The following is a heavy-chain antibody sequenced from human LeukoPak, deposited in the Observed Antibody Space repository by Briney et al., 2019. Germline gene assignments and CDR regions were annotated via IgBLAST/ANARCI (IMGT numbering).Heavy chain of an antibody. CDR1: GFTFSSYD. D-gene: IGHD1-26*01. V-gene: IGHV3-13*01. CDR2: IGTAGDT. Sequence: PGGSLRLSCAASGFTFSSYDMHWVRQATGKGLEWVSAIGTAGDTYYPGSVKGRFTISRENAKNSLYLQMNSLRAGDTAVYYCARGPIVGATSAFDIWGQGTMVTVSS. J-gene: IGHJ3*02. CDR3: ARGPIVGATSAFDI.